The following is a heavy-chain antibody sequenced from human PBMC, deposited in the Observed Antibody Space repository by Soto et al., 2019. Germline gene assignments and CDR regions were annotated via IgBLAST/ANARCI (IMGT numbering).Heavy chain of an antibody. CDR2: INPILSMS. Sequence: QVQLVQSGAEVKRPGSSVKVSCKASGDTFTFYSINWVRQAPGLGLEWMGRINPILSMSNYAQRFRGRVTMTADKSTSTAYMELSSLRSEDTAIYYCASSYGSGYRAFDYWGQGALVTVSS. CDR3: ASSYGSGYRAFDY. CDR1: GDTFTFYS. D-gene: IGHD3-10*01. V-gene: IGHV1-69*02. J-gene: IGHJ4*02.